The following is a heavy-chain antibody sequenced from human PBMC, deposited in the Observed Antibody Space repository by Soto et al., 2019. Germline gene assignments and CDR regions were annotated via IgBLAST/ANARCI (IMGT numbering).Heavy chain of an antibody. CDR2: INTKNGDT. J-gene: IGHJ3*02. CDR1: GYTFTSYG. D-gene: IGHD3-22*01. V-gene: IGHV1-18*01. CDR3: ARDFLYYDSSGHYSDVFDI. Sequence: QVHLVQSGAEVKEPGASVKVSCKASGYTFTSYGIGWVRQAPGQGLEWMGWINTKNGDTNLAQKLRGRVTMTIDTSTSTASTELRSLRPDDAAVYYCARDFLYYDSSGHYSDVFDIWGQGTMVTVSS.